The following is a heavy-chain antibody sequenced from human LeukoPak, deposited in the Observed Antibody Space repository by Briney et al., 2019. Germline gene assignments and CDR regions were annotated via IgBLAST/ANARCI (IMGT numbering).Heavy chain of an antibody. V-gene: IGHV4-59*08. D-gene: IGHD6-19*01. CDR3: ASSLNAGYSSGWYNTAYYYGMDV. CDR2: IYYSGST. CDR1: GGSISSYY. Sequence: SETLSLTCTVSGGSISSYYWSWIRQPPGKGLEWIGYIYYSGSTNYNPSLKSRVTISVDTSKSQFSLKLSSVTAADTAVYYCASSLNAGYSSGWYNTAYYYGMDVWGQGTTVTVSS. J-gene: IGHJ6*02.